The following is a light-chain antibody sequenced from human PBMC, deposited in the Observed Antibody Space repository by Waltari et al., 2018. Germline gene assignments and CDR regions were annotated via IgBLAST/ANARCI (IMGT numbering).Light chain of an antibody. J-gene: IGKJ1*01. V-gene: IGKV3-20*01. CDR1: QSVGRT. Sequence: DIVSTPSPGTLSLSPVERATLSCRASQSVGRTLAWYQQKPGQAPRLLIYAASNRATGIQDRFSGSGSVTDCSRTISRLEPEEFAVYYCQHYVRVPATFGQGTKVAIK. CDR3: QHYVRVPAT. CDR2: AAS.